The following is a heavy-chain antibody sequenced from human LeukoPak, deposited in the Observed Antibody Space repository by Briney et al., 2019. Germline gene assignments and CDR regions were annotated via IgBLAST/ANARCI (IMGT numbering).Heavy chain of an antibody. J-gene: IGHJ4*02. CDR1: GFSSSVYW. Sequence: GGSLRLSCAASGFSSSVYWMTWVCQAPGKGVGWVANVNLDGGEKYYVDSLKGRFTIDKDNAKNSLYLQMNRLRVEDTAVYFCANWASSCGFDYWGQGTLVTVSS. CDR3: ANWASSCGFDY. D-gene: IGHD6-13*01. CDR2: VNLDGGEK. V-gene: IGHV3-7*01.